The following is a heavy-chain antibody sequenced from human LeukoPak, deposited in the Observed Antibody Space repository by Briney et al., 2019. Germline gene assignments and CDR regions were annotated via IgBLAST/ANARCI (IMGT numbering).Heavy chain of an antibody. CDR1: GYTFTGYY. V-gene: IGHV1-2*02. D-gene: IGHD3-22*01. CDR3: ARLDGRYYYDSSGYAVDY. J-gene: IGHJ4*02. CDR2: INPNSGGT. Sequence: ASVKVSCKASGYTFTGYYMHWVRQAPGQGLEWMGWINPNSGGTNYAQKFQGRVTMTRDTSISTAYMELSRLRSDDTAVYYCARLDGRYYYDSSGYAVDYWRQGTLVTVSS.